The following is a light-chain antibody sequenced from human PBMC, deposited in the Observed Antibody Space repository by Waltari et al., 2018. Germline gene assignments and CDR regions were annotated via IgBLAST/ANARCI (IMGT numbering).Light chain of an antibody. CDR3: QTGGHGTWV. V-gene: IGLV4-69*01. Sequence: QLVLTQSPSASASLGASVKLTCTLSSGHSTNVVAWLQQQPGKGPRFLMKVNREGSHTKGDEIPDRFSGSSAGAERYLTISSLQSEDETDYYCQTGGHGTWVFGGGTKLTVL. CDR2: VNREGSH. CDR1: SGHSTNV. J-gene: IGLJ3*02.